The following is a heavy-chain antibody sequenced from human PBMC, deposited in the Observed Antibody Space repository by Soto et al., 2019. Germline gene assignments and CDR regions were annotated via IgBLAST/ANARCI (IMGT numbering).Heavy chain of an antibody. CDR1: GGSFSGYY. D-gene: IGHD3-3*01. V-gene: IGHV4-34*01. Sequence: QVQLQQWGAGLLKPSETLSLTCAVYGGSFSGYYWSWIRQPPGKGLEWIGEINHSGSTNYNPSLKSRVTISVDTSKNQFSLKLSSVTAADTAVYYCARGAFRDTIFGVVLSQKLDPWGQGTLVTVSS. CDR3: ARGAFRDTIFGVVLSQKLDP. CDR2: INHSGST. J-gene: IGHJ5*02.